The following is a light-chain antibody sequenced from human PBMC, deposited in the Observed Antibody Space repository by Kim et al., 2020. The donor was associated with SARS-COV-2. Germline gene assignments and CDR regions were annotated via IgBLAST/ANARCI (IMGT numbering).Light chain of an antibody. V-gene: IGKV3-15*01. Sequence: VSPGKRVPLSCRASQSGRSKLAWYQQKRGQAPRLLIYGASSRATGFPARFSASGSETEFTLTISSLQSEDFAVYYCQQYSKWPLTFGGGTKVDIK. J-gene: IGKJ4*01. CDR1: QSGRSK. CDR2: GAS. CDR3: QQYSKWPLT.